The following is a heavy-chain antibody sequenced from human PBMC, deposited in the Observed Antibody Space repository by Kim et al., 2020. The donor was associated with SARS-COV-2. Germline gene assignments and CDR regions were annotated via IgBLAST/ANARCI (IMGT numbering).Heavy chain of an antibody. CDR3: AREGRDYDILTGYANYYYYGMDV. CDR1: GFTFSSYG. D-gene: IGHD3-9*01. J-gene: IGHJ6*02. CDR2: ISYDGSNK. V-gene: IGHV3-33*05. Sequence: GGSLRLSCAASGFTFSSYGMHWVRQAPGKGLEWVAVISYDGSNKYYADSVKGRFTISRDNSKNTLYLQMNSLRAEDTAVYYCAREGRDYDILTGYANYYYYGMDVWGQGTTVTVSS.